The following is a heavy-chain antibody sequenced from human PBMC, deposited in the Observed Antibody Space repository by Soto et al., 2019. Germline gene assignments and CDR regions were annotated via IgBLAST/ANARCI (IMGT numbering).Heavy chain of an antibody. J-gene: IGHJ4*02. V-gene: IGHV3-21*01. CDR3: ARDWGNVDTAMGVYSSGWYDY. Sequence: GGSLRLSCAASGFTFSSYSMNWVRQAPGKGLEWVSSISSSSSYIYYADSVKGRFTISRDNAKNSLYLQMNSLRAEDTAVYYCARDWGNVDTAMGVYSSGWYDYLGQGTLVTVSS. CDR2: ISSSSSYI. D-gene: IGHD6-19*01. CDR1: GFTFSSYS.